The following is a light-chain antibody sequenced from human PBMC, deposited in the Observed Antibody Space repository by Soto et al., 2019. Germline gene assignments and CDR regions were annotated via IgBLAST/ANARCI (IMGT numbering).Light chain of an antibody. CDR2: GAS. CDR3: QQYNNWPLT. CDR1: QSVSGY. V-gene: IGKV3-15*01. Sequence: IVLTHSPATLSLSPGETPTLSGRASQSVSGYIGWYQQKPGQAPRLLIHGASTRATGFPARFSGSGSGTEFTLTISSLQSEDFAVYYCQQYNNWPLTFGGGTKVDIK. J-gene: IGKJ4*01.